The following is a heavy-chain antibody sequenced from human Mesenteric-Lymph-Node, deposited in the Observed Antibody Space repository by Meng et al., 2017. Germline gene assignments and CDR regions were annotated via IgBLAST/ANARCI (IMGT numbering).Heavy chain of an antibody. CDR3: ARGGGYRSYYDGMDV. Sequence: SVKVSCKASGYTFTGYYMHWVRQAPGQGLEWMGVIIPSFGTANYAQKFQGRVTITADESTRTAYMELSSLRSEETAVYYCARGGGYRSYYDGMDVWGQGTTVTVSS. CDR1: GYTFTGYY. V-gene: IGHV1-69*13. J-gene: IGHJ6*02. CDR2: IIPSFGTA. D-gene: IGHD5-18*01.